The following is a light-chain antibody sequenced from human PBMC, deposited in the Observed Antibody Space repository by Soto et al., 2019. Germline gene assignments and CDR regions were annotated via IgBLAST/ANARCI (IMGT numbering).Light chain of an antibody. J-gene: IGKJ1*01. CDR3: QQYNDWPLT. Sequence: IVMRQSPVTLSVSPGERVNLSCRASQSVSSNLAWYQQKPGQAPSLLIYGASTRATGIPARFSGTGSGTEFTLTISSLQSEDFALYYCQQYNDWPLTFGQGTKVDIK. CDR1: QSVSSN. CDR2: GAS. V-gene: IGKV3-15*01.